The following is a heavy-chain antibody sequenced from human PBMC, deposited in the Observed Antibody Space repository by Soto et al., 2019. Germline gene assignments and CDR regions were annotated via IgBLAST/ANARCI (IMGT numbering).Heavy chain of an antibody. J-gene: IGHJ5*02. CDR2: ITPDNGDT. V-gene: IGHV1-18*04. Sequence: QLQLVQSGAEVESPGASVRVSCKAYGYPFSKYGISWIRQAPGQGIEWMGWITPDNGDTNYAQKFQGTVTMTTDPASNTADMEPRSLRSDDTGVYYCATSYDSGFDPWGQGTLASFSS. CDR3: ATSYDSGFDP. D-gene: IGHD3-3*01. CDR1: GYPFSKYG.